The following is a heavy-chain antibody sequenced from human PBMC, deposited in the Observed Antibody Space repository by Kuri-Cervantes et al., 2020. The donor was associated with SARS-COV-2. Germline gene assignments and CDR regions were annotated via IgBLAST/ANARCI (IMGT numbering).Heavy chain of an antibody. J-gene: IGHJ4*02. CDR2: ISWNGGST. CDR1: GFTFGDYG. D-gene: IGHD6-19*01. Sequence: GGSLRLSCAASGFTFGDYGMSWVRQAPGKGLEWVSGISWNGGSTAYADSVKGRFTISRDNAQNSLYLQMNSLIAEDTALYYCARGPIGWYLNWGQGTLVTVSS. CDR3: ARGPIGWYLN. V-gene: IGHV3-20*04.